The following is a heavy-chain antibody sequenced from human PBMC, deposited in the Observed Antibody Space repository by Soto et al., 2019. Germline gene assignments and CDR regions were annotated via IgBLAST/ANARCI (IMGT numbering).Heavy chain of an antibody. Sequence: EVQLLESGGGLVQPGGSLRLSCAASGFTFSSYAMNWVRQAPGKGLEWVSVISGSGGSTYYADSVKGRFTITRYNPKNTLYRQMNRLRTEDTAVYYCARRTVVCYYNHWGRGTMVTVSS. D-gene: IGHD4-17*01. CDR2: ISGSGGST. J-gene: IGHJ2*01. V-gene: IGHV3-23*01. CDR1: GFTFSSYA. CDR3: ARRTVVCYYNH.